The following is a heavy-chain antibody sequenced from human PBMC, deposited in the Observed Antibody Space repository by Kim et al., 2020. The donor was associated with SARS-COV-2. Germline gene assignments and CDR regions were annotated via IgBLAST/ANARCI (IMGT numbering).Heavy chain of an antibody. Sequence: ASVKVSCKASGYTFTSYGISWVRQAPGQGLEWMGWISAYNGNTNYAQKLQGRVTMTTDTSTSTAYMELRSLRSDDTAVYYCARDPGYNDILTGYYTDKPLVNAFDIWGQGTMVTVSS. CDR1: GYTFTSYG. CDR3: ARDPGYNDILTGYYTDKPLVNAFDI. J-gene: IGHJ3*02. CDR2: ISAYNGNT. V-gene: IGHV1-18*04. D-gene: IGHD3-9*01.